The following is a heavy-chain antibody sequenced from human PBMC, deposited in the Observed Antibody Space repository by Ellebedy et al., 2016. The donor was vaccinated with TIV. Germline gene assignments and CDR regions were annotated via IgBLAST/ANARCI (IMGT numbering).Heavy chain of an antibody. V-gene: IGHV3-49*03. CDR2: VRSKTYGGTT. CDR1: GFTFGYYS. Sequence: GGSLRLXXTASGFTFGYYSFNWFRQAPGKGLEWVGFVRSKTYGGTTEYAASVRGRFTLSRDDSKSIAYLQMNSLKTEDTAVYYCTRAPITTRYADYWGQGTLVTVFS. CDR3: TRAPITTRYADY. D-gene: IGHD3-3*01. J-gene: IGHJ4*02.